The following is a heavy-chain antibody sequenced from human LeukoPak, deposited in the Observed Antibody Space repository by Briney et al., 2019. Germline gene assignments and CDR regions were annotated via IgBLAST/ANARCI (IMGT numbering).Heavy chain of an antibody. CDR1: GFSLSTSGMR. CDR3: ARTTSYCGGDCYVD. V-gene: IGHV2-70*04. CDR2: IDWDDDK. D-gene: IGHD2-21*02. J-gene: IGHJ4*02. Sequence: SGPALVKPTQTLTLTCTSSGFSLSTSGMRVSWIRQPPGKALEWLARIDWDDDKFYSTSMKTRLTICKDTSKNQVVLTMTNMDPVNTATYYCARTTSYCGGDCYVDWGQRTLVTVSS.